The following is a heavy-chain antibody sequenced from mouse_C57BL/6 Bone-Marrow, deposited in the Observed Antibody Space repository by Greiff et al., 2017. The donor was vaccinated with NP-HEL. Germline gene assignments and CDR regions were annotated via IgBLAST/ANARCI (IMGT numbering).Heavy chain of an antibody. CDR2: IYPRSGNT. D-gene: IGHD2-2*01. V-gene: IGHV1-81*01. CDR1: GYTFTSYG. Sequence: VQLQQSGAELARPGASVKLSCKASGYTFTSYGISWVKQRTGQGLEWIGEIYPRSGNTYYNEKFKGKATLTADKSSSTAYMELRSLTSEDSAVYFCARWGGYGYYFDYWGQGTTLTVSS. CDR3: ARWGGYGYYFDY. J-gene: IGHJ2*01.